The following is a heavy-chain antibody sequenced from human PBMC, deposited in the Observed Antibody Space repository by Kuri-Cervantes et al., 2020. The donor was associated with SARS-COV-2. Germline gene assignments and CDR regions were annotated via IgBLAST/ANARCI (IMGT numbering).Heavy chain of an antibody. CDR1: GFNFRTYA. D-gene: IGHD1-26*01. CDR3: ARTYSGSYSDAFDI. V-gene: IGHV3-30-3*01. J-gene: IGHJ3*02. Sequence: GESLKISCAASGFNFRTYAIHWVRQAPGKGLEWVAVISFDGINKYYADSVKGRFTISRDNSKNTLYLQMNSLRAEDTAVYYCARTYSGSYSDAFDIWGQGTMVTVSS. CDR2: ISFDGINK.